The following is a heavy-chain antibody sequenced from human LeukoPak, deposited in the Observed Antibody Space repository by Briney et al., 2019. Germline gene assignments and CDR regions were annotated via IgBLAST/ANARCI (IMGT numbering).Heavy chain of an antibody. J-gene: IGHJ4*02. CDR3: ARQSRSLGPSDY. CDR1: GGSISSYY. V-gene: IGHV4-59*08. Sequence: PSETLSLTCTVSGGSISSYYWSWIRQPPGKGLEWIGYIHYSGNTNYNPSLKSRVTISVDTSKKQFSLKLSSVTAEDTAVYYCARQSRSLGPSDYWGQGTLVTVSS. CDR2: IHYSGNT.